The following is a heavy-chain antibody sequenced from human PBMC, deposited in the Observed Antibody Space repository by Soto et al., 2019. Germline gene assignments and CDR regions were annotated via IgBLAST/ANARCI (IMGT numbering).Heavy chain of an antibody. D-gene: IGHD3-22*01. CDR3: ARMSYYYDKWYFDL. Sequence: SETLSLTCSVSGGSINNDDSYWSWLRQTPGKGLQWIGYVYYSGSSDCIPSLKSRLSMSIDKSKNQFTLKLSSVTAADTAIYYCARMSYYYDKWYFDLWGRGTLVTVSS. CDR2: VYYSGSS. J-gene: IGHJ2*01. CDR1: GGSINNDDSY. V-gene: IGHV4-30-4*01.